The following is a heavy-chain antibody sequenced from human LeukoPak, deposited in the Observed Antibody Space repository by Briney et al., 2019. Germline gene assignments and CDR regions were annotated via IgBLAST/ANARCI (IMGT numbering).Heavy chain of an antibody. Sequence: SETLSLTCTVSGGSISSYYWSWIRQPPGKGLEWIGYIYYSGSTYYNPSPKSRVTISVDTSKNQFSLKLSSVTAADTAVYYCAREGYSYGSWYYYGMDVWGQGTTVTVSS. D-gene: IGHD5-18*01. CDR1: GGSISSYY. J-gene: IGHJ6*02. CDR2: IYYSGST. V-gene: IGHV4-59*01. CDR3: AREGYSYGSWYYYGMDV.